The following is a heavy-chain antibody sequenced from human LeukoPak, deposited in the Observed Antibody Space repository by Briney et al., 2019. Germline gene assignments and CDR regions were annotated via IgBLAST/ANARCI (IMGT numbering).Heavy chain of an antibody. Sequence: GASVKVSCKASGYTFTGYYMHWVRQAPGQGLEWMGWINPNSGGTNYTQKFQGRVTMTRDTSISTAYMELSRLRSDDTAVYYCARPLYRYDFWSGYPPPRDASDIWGQGTMVTVSS. V-gene: IGHV1-2*02. CDR2: INPNSGGT. J-gene: IGHJ3*02. CDR1: GYTFTGYY. CDR3: ARPLYRYDFWSGYPPPRDASDI. D-gene: IGHD3-3*01.